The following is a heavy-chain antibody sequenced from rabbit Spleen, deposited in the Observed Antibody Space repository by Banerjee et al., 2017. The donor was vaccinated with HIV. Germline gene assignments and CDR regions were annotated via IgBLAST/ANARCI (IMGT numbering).Heavy chain of an antibody. Sequence: QSLEESGGGLVQPEGSLALTCKASGIDFSSYYYMCWVRQAPGKGLEWIACIDAVGSPNTYCARWAKGRFTISRTSSTTVTLQMTSLTAADTATYFCARDSIYANFFSVAYALDLWGPGTLVTVS. J-gene: IGHJ6*01. CDR2: IDAVGSPNT. CDR1: GIDFSSYYY. D-gene: IGHD6-1*01. CDR3: ARDSIYANFFSVAYALDL. V-gene: IGHV1S40*01.